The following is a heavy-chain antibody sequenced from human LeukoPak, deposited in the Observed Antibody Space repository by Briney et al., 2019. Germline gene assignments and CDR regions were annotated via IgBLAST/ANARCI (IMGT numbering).Heavy chain of an antibody. D-gene: IGHD3-10*02. Sequence: GGSLRLSCVASGFTFSSYWMSWVRQAPGKGLEWVANIKQDGSEKYYVDSVKGRFTISRDNAKNSLYLQMNSLRAEDTAVYYCAELGIIMIGGAWGKGTTVTISS. V-gene: IGHV3-7*01. CDR1: GFTFSSYW. CDR2: IKQDGSEK. J-gene: IGHJ6*04. CDR3: AELGIIMIGGA.